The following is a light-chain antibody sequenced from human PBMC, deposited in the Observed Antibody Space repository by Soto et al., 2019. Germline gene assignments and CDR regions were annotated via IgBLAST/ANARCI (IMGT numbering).Light chain of an antibody. CDR2: GTS. V-gene: IGKV3-20*01. J-gene: IGKJ1*01. CDR1: QSVSSSF. Sequence: EIVLTQSPGTLSLSPGERATISCRASQSVSSSFLAWYQQKPGQPPRLLIYGTSSRSTGIPERFSGSGSGTDFTLTISRLEPEYFAVYYCQHYRSSWTFGRGTKVEVK. CDR3: QHYRSSWT.